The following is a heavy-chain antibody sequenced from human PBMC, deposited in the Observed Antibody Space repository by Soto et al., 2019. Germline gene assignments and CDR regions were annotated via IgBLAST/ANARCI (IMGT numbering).Heavy chain of an antibody. CDR3: AALHETHSYDIDGYSYDTFDI. Sequence: SQTLSLTCAISGDSVASNSAAWNWIRQSPSRGLEWLGRTYYRSKWYNHYAVSVKSRITVNPDTSKNQFSLQLNSVTPEDTAVYYCAALHETHSYDIDGYSYDTFDIWGQGTMVTVSS. CDR1: GDSVASNSAA. J-gene: IGHJ3*02. D-gene: IGHD3-22*01. CDR2: TYYRSKWYN. V-gene: IGHV6-1*01.